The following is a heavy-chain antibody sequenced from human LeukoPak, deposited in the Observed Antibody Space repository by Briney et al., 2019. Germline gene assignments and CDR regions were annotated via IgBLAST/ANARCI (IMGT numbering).Heavy chain of an antibody. Sequence: GPSLRLSCAATGFTFSSYAMSWVRKAPGKGLEWVSAISGSGGSTYYADSVKGRFTISRDNSKNTLYLQMNSRRAEDTAVYYCAKVGRITMVREFIRWGQGTLVTVSS. J-gene: IGHJ4*02. V-gene: IGHV3-23*01. CDR3: AKVGRITMVREFIR. D-gene: IGHD3-10*01. CDR1: GFTFSSYA. CDR2: ISGSGGST.